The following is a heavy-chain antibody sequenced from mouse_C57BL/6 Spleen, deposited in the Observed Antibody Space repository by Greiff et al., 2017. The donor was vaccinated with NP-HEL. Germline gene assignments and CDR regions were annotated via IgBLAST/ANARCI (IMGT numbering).Heavy chain of an antibody. D-gene: IGHD1-1*01. CDR2: ISSGGDYI. J-gene: IGHJ1*03. V-gene: IGHV5-9-1*02. CDR1: GFTFSSYA. CDR3: TRAISNYYGSSHWYFDV. Sequence: EVQLVESGEGLVKPGGSLKLSCAASGFTFSSYAMSWVRQTPEKRLEWVAYISSGGDYIYYADTVKGRFTISRDNARNTLYLQMSRLKSEDTAMYYCTRAISNYYGSSHWYFDVWGTGTTVTVSS.